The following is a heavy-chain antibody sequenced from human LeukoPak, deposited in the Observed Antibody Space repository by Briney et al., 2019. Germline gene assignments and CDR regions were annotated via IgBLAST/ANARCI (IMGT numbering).Heavy chain of an antibody. CDR1: GASLTSYY. J-gene: IGHJ4*02. CDR3: ARHRRIADFDY. CDR2: SYNNGYIPTTGTA. Sequence: SGTPSLPCTVSGASLTSYYWSWIRPPPGKGLEWLGYSYNNGYIPTTGTANYNPSLKSRVTISADTSKNQFSLRLSSVTAADTAMYYCARHRRIADFDYWGQGTLVTVSS. D-gene: IGHD6-13*01. V-gene: IGHV4-59*08.